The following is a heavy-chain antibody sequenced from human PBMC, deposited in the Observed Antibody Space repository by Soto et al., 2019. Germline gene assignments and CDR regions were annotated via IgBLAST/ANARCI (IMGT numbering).Heavy chain of an antibody. J-gene: IGHJ3*02. CDR1: GFTFSSYA. CDR3: AKDRVNRGYDRDAFDI. V-gene: IGHV3-23*01. CDR2: ISGSGGST. Sequence: GSLRLSCAASGFTFSSYAMSWVRQAPGKGLEWVSAISGSGGSTYYADSVKGRFTISRDNSKNTLYLQMNSLRAEDTAVYYCAKDRVNRGYDRDAFDIWGQGTMVTVSS. D-gene: IGHD5-12*01.